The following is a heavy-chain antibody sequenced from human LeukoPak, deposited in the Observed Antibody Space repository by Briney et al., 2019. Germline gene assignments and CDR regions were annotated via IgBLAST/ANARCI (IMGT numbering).Heavy chain of an antibody. J-gene: IGHJ4*02. CDR2: ISSSGSTI. CDR3: ASSSVATINRLFDY. V-gene: IGHV3-48*03. Sequence: GGSLRLSCAASGFTFSSYEMNWVRQAPGKGLEWVSYISSSGSTIYYADSVKGRFTISRDNAKNSLYLQMNSLRAEDTAVYYCASSSVATINRLFDYWGQGTLVTVSS. CDR1: GFTFSSYE. D-gene: IGHD5-12*01.